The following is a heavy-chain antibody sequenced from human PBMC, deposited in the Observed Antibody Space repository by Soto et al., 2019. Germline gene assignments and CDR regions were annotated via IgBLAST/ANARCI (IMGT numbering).Heavy chain of an antibody. CDR2: IYWDDDK. CDR3: AHRVLCTVFGLVTTTAIYFDF. V-gene: IGHV2-5*02. D-gene: IGHD3-3*01. Sequence: QITLNESGSTLVKPTQTLTLTCTFSGFSLTTSGVGVGWIRQSPGKAPEWLALIYWDDDKRYSPSLKSRLTITKDTSKNQVVLTMANLDPADTATYYCAHRVLCTVFGLVTTTAIYFDFWGQGTPVAVSS. CDR1: GFSLTTSGVG. J-gene: IGHJ4*02.